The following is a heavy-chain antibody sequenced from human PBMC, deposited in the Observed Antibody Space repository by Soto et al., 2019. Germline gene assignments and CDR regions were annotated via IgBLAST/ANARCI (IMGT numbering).Heavy chain of an antibody. V-gene: IGHV1-8*01. CDR3: ARDGGWLLDY. CDR1: GYTFTSYD. CDR2: MNPNSGNT. J-gene: IGHJ4*02. D-gene: IGHD5-12*01. Sequence: ASVKVSCKASGYTFTSYDINWVRQATGQGLEYLGWMNPNSGNTAYVQKFQGRVTMTWDTSITTAYMELNSLRDEDTAVYYCARDGGWLLDYWGQGTLVTVSS.